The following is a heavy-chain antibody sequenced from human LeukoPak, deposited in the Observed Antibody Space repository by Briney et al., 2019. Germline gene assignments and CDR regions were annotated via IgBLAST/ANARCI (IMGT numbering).Heavy chain of an antibody. Sequence: PSQTLSLTCTVSGVSISSGDYYWSWIRQPPGKGLEWIGYIYYSGSTYYNPSLKSRVTISVDTSKNQFSLKLSSVTAADTAVYYCARSPLTGDGGWFDTWGQGALVTVSS. J-gene: IGHJ5*02. CDR2: IYYSGST. V-gene: IGHV4-30-4*01. CDR1: GVSISSGDYY. D-gene: IGHD7-27*01. CDR3: ARSPLTGDGGWFDT.